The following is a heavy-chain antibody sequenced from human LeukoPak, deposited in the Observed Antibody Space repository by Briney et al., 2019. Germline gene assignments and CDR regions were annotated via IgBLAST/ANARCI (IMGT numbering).Heavy chain of an antibody. CDR1: GFTVSSNY. CDR3: AKKYYDDSGGYYPS. J-gene: IGHJ5*02. V-gene: IGHV3-66*01. Sequence: GGSLRLSCAGSGFTVSSNYMIWVRKAPGQGLEWVSVMYSGGNTYYADSVKGRFTISRDNSKNTLYLQMNSLRAKDTAVYYCAKKYYDDSGGYYPSWGQGTLVSVSS. D-gene: IGHD3-22*01. CDR2: MYSGGNT.